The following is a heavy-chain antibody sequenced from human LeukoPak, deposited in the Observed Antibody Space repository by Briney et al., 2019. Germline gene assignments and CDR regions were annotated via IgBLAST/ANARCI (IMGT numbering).Heavy chain of an antibody. V-gene: IGHV3-30*02. CDR2: IRYDGSNK. CDR1: GFTFSSYG. J-gene: IGHJ3*02. CDR3: AKDLGSTKGI. D-gene: IGHD2-2*01. Sequence: GGSLRLSCAASGFTFSSYGMHGVRQAPGKGLEGVAFIRYDGSNKYYADSVKGRFTISRDNSKNTLYLQMNSLRAEDTAVYYCAKDLGSTKGIWGQGTMVTVSS.